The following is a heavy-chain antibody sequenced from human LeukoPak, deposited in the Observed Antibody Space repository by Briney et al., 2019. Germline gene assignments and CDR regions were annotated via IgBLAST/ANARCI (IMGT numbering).Heavy chain of an antibody. CDR3: AKEDSGTYPPVYYYYGMDV. Sequence: PGGSLRLSCAASGFTFSSYAMSWVRQAPGEGLEWVSGISGSGGSTYYADSVKGRLTISRDNSKITLYLQMNSLTVEDTAVYYCAKEDSGTYPPVYYYYGMDVWGQGTTVTVSS. J-gene: IGHJ6*02. D-gene: IGHD1-26*01. V-gene: IGHV3-23*01. CDR2: ISGSGGST. CDR1: GFTFSSYA.